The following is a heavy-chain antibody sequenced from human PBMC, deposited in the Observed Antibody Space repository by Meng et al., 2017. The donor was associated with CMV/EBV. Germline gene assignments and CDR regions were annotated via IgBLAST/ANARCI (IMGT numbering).Heavy chain of an antibody. CDR3: AKDPISNLPYYFDY. D-gene: IGHD4/OR15-4a*01. Sequence: GESLKISCAASGFTFSSYAMSWVRQAPGKGLEWVSVIYSGGSSTYYADSVKGRFTISRDNSKNTLYLQMNSLRAEDTAVYYCAKDPISNLPYYFDYWGQGTLVTVSS. J-gene: IGHJ4*02. CDR2: IYSGGSST. V-gene: IGHV3-23*03. CDR1: GFTFSSYA.